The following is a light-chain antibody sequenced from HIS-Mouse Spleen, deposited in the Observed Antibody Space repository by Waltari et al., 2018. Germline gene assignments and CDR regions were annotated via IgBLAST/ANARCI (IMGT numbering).Light chain of an antibody. CDR2: GAS. J-gene: IGKJ2*01. V-gene: IGKV3-15*01. CDR1: QSVSSN. CDR3: QQYNNWTPYT. Sequence: EIVMTQSPATLSVSPGERATLSSRASQSVSSNLAWYQQKPGQAPRLLIYGASTRATGIPARFSGSGSGTEFILTISSLQSEDFAVYYCQQYNNWTPYTFGQGTKLEIK.